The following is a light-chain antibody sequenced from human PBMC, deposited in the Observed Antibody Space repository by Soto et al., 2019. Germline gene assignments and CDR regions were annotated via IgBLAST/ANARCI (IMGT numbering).Light chain of an antibody. CDR3: QQYKRYSRT. CDR2: DAS. V-gene: IGKV1-5*01. J-gene: IGKJ1*01. Sequence: DIQMTQSPSTLSASVGDRVIITCRASQSITGWLDWYQQKPGKAPNLLIYDASTLESGVPSRFSGSGSGTEFTLTISSLQPDDFATYYCQQYKRYSRTFGQGTKVDIK. CDR1: QSITGW.